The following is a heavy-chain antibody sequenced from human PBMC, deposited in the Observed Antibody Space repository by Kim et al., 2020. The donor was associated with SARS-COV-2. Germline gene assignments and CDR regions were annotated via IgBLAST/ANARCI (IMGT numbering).Heavy chain of an antibody. CDR1: HGSITSYE. D-gene: IGHD2-21*01. V-gene: IGHV4-59*13. CDR3: ARDSASHIXPYSYGMDV. J-gene: IGHJ6*02. CDR2: THYSGRN. Sequence: SETLSLTCTVSHGSITSYEWSWVRQPPGKGLEWIGYTHYSGRNNYNPSLKSQVTMSIDPSNNQLSLXXYTAPDADTAVYFLARDSASHIXPYSYGMDVWGQGXTVTVSS.